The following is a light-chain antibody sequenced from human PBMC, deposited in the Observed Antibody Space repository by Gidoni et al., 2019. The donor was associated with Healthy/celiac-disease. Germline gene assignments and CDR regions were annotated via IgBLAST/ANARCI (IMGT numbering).Light chain of an antibody. V-gene: IGKV3-15*01. CDR1: QSVSSN. CDR2: AAS. J-gene: IGKJ2*04. Sequence: ERVRTQSPATLSVSPGERATLSCRASQSVSSNLAWYQQKPGQAPRLLIYAASTRATGIPARFSGSGSGTDFTLTISSLQSEDFAVYYCQQYNNWPPGSFGQGTKLEIK. CDR3: QQYNNWPPGS.